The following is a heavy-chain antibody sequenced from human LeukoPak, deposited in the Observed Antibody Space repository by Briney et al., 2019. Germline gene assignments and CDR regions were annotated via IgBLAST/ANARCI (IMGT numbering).Heavy chain of an antibody. J-gene: IGHJ6*03. Sequence: GGSLRLSCAASGFTVSSNYMSWVRQAPGKGLEWVSVIYSDGSTYYADSVKGRFTISRDNSKNTLYLQMNSLRAEDTAVYYCARDSSNYYDSSGYYYDYYYMDVWGKGTTVTVSS. D-gene: IGHD3-22*01. CDR1: GFTVSSNY. V-gene: IGHV3-53*01. CDR3: ARDSSNYYDSSGYYYDYYYMDV. CDR2: IYSDGST.